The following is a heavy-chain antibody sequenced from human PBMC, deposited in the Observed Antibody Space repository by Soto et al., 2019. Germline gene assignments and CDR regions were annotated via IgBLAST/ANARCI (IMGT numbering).Heavy chain of an antibody. J-gene: IGHJ5*02. CDR2: ISAYNGET. CDR1: GYSFTTFG. V-gene: IGHV1-18*01. Sequence: QVQLVQSGDEAKKVGASVRVSCRASGYSFTTFGISWVRQAPGQGLEWMGWISAYNGETRYAQNFQDRVTMTTDTSTSKAYLDLRSLRSDGTSIYYCARDLIAVRPGWFDPWGQGTLVTVSS. D-gene: IGHD6-6*01. CDR3: ARDLIAVRPGWFDP.